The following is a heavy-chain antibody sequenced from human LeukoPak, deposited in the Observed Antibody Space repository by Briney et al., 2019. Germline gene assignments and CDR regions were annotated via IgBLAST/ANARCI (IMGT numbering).Heavy chain of an antibody. CDR2: ISWNSGSI. J-gene: IGHJ2*01. Sequence: GGSLRLSCAASGFTFDDYAMHWVRQAPGKGLEWVSGISWNSGSIGYADSVKGRFTISRDNAKNSLYLQMNSLRAEDTAVYYCARDGLQRWLQFHYWYFDLWGRGTLVTVSS. V-gene: IGHV3-9*01. CDR1: GFTFDDYA. CDR3: ARDGLQRWLQFHYWYFDL. D-gene: IGHD5-24*01.